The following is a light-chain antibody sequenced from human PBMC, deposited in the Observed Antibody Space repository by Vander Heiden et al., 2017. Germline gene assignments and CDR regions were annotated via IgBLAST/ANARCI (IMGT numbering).Light chain of an antibody. V-gene: IGKV3-15*01. CDR2: GAS. J-gene: IGKJ4*01. CDR1: QTLSTN. Sequence: ELEFLHAPSTLSVSPGERAILSCSASQTLSTNLAWLQQNTGPAPRLLIHGASPRATGVAARFIGSGSGTEFTLTINGLQAEDLAVYFCQQYENWPPITVGGGTTVEMK. CDR3: QQYENWPPIT.